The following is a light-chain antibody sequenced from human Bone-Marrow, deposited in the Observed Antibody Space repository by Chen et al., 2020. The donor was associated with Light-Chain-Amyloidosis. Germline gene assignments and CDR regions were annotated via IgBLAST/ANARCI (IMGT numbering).Light chain of an antibody. Sequence: DIQMTQSPSSLSASVGDRVTITCQASQDINHYLNWYQQKPGKAPKLLIFDASNLEIGVPSRFSGSGSGTDFTFTISSLQPEDIATYSCQHYENLLGTFGQGTKPEI. J-gene: IGKJ2*01. CDR3: QHYENLLGT. CDR2: DAS. V-gene: IGKV1-33*01. CDR1: QDINHY.